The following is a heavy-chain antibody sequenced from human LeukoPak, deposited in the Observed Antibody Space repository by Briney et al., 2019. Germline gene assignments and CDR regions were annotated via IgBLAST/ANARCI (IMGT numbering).Heavy chain of an antibody. CDR3: AKDPPSCRGYSCGYYFGY. J-gene: IGHJ4*02. D-gene: IGHD5-18*01. V-gene: IGHV3-23*01. CDR1: GFTFSDYY. CDR2: ISGSGGST. Sequence: GGSLRLSCAASGFTFSDYYMSWVRQAPGKGLEWVSAISGSGGSTYYADSVKGRFTISRDNSKNTLYLQMNSLRAEDTAVYYCAKDPPSCRGYSCGYYFGYWGQGTLVTVSS.